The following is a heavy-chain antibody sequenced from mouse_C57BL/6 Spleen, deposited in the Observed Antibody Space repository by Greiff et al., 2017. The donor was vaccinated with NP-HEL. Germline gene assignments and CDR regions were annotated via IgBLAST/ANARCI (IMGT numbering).Heavy chain of an antibody. CDR3: ARSLYDYDDSFAY. CDR2: IDPSDSET. V-gene: IGHV1-52*01. CDR1: GYTFTSYW. D-gene: IGHD2-4*01. Sequence: QVQLQQPGAELVRPGSSVKLSCKASGYTFTSYWMHWVKQRPIQGLEWIGNIDPSDSETHYNQKFKDKATLTVDKSSSTAYMQLSSLTSEDSAVYYCARSLYDYDDSFAYWGQGTLVTVSA. J-gene: IGHJ3*01.